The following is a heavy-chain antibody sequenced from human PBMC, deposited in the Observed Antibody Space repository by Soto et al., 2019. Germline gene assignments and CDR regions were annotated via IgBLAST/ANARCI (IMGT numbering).Heavy chain of an antibody. CDR2: ISSSSSYT. J-gene: IGHJ4*02. CDR3: ARPNSGSYFPSDY. Sequence: QVQLVESGGGLVKPGGSLRLSCAASGFTFSDYYMSWIRQAPGKGLEWVSYISSSSSYTNYADSVKGRFSISRDNAKNSLYLQMNSLRAEDTAVYYCARPNSGSYFPSDYWGQGTLVTVSS. CDR1: GFTFSDYY. V-gene: IGHV3-11*06. D-gene: IGHD1-26*01.